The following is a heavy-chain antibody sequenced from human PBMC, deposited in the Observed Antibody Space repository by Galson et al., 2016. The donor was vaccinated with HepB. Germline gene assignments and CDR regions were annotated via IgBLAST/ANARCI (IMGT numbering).Heavy chain of an antibody. J-gene: IGHJ1*01. Sequence: LRLSCAASGFTFSNYGFHWVRQAPGRGLEWVAFVSHDDSNKYYADSVKGRFAISRDDSKNTLFLQMSGLRVEDTAVYYCARGQYYDSSMYYLVSKHWGQGTLITVSS. CDR1: GFTFSNYG. D-gene: IGHD3-22*01. V-gene: IGHV3-30*03. CDR3: ARGQYYDSSMYYLVSKH. CDR2: VSHDDSNK.